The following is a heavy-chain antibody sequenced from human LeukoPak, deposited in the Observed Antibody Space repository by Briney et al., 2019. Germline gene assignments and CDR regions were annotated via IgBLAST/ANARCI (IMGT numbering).Heavy chain of an antibody. CDR1: GGSISYYY. CDR3: ARDRLQLQS. CDR2: IHYTGNI. V-gene: IGHV4-59*01. Sequence: SETLSLTCTVPGGSISYYYWNWIRQPPGKGLEWIGYIHYTGNINYNPPLKIRVTISVDTSKNQFALKLSSVTAADTAVYYCARDRLQLQSWGQGTLVTVSS. J-gene: IGHJ5*02. D-gene: IGHD5-24*01.